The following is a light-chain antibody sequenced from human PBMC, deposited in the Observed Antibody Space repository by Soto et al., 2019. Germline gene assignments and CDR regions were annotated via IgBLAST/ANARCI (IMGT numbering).Light chain of an antibody. CDR2: AAS. CDR1: QSVTSSY. CDR3: QQYGSSPST. J-gene: IGKJ5*01. V-gene: IGKV3-20*01. Sequence: EIVLTQSPATLSLSPGERATLSCRSSQSVTSSYLAWYQQKIGQAPRLLIYAASSRATGIPDRFSGSGSGTDFTLTISSLEPEDFAVYYCQQYGSSPSTFGQGTRLEI.